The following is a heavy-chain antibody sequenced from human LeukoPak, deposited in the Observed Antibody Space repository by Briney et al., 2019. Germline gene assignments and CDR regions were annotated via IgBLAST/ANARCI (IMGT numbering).Heavy chain of an antibody. J-gene: IGHJ4*02. CDR2: MNPNSGNT. V-gene: IGHV1-8*01. Sequence: ASVKVACKASGDTFTSYDINWVRQATGQGLEWMGWMNPNSGNTGYAQKFQGRVTMTRNTSISTAYMELSSLRSEDTAVYYCARGRSSTIDFDYWGQGTLVTVSS. D-gene: IGHD1-1*01. CDR3: ARGRSSTIDFDY. CDR1: GDTFTSYD.